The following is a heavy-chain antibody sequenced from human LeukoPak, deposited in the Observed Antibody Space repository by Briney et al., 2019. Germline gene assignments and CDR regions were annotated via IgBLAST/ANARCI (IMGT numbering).Heavy chain of an antibody. CDR1: GYTFTDNF. CDR3: ARGYSSGWHFDY. CDR2: INPASGGT. J-gene: IGHJ4*02. D-gene: IGHD6-19*01. Sequence: ASVKVSCKTSGYTFTDNFIHWVRQAPGQGLEWMGWINPASGGTKYAQRFQGRVTVTSVTSISTAYMELSRLRSDDTAVYYCARGYSSGWHFDYWGQGTLVIVSS. V-gene: IGHV1-2*02.